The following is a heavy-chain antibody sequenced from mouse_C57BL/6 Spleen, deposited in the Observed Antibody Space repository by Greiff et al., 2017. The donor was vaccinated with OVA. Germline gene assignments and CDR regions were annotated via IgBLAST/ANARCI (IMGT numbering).Heavy chain of an antibody. CDR3: VRVDDYGDAMDY. CDR2: IRSKSSNYAT. CDR1: GFTFNTYA. V-gene: IGHV10-3*01. D-gene: IGHD2-4*01. J-gene: IGHJ4*01. Sequence: EVQGVESGGGLVQPKGSLKLSCAASGFTFNTYAMHWVRQAPGKGLEWVARIRSKSSNYATYYADSVKNRFTISRDDSQSMLYLQMNNLKTEDTAMYYCVRVDDYGDAMDYWGQGTSVTVSS.